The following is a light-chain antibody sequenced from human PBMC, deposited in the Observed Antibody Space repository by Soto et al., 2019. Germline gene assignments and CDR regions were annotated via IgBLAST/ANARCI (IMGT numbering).Light chain of an antibody. Sequence: QSVLTQPPPASGTPGQRVTISCSGSSSNIGSNTVNWYQQLPGTAPKLLIYSNNHRPSGVPDRFSGSKSGTSASLAISGLQSGDEADYYCAAWDDSLNGPVFGGGTKLTVL. CDR3: AAWDDSLNGPV. V-gene: IGLV1-44*01. CDR2: SNN. J-gene: IGLJ2*01. CDR1: SSNIGSNT.